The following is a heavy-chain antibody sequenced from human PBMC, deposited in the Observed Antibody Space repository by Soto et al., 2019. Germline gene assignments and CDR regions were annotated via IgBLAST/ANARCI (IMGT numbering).Heavy chain of an antibody. CDR1: GFTFISYG. CDR2: IWYDGSNK. Sequence: GGSLRLSCAASGFTFISYGMHWVRQAPGKGLEWVEVIWYDGSNKYYADSVKGRFTISRDNSKNTLYLQMNSLRAEDTAVYYCAREYTSGWIDXWGQGTLVTVSX. V-gene: IGHV3-33*01. J-gene: IGHJ5*01. CDR3: AREYTSGWIDX. D-gene: IGHD6-19*01.